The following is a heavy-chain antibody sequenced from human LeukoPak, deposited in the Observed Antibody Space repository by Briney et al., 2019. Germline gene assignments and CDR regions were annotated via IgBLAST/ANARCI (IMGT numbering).Heavy chain of an antibody. D-gene: IGHD3-10*02. J-gene: IGHJ6*04. CDR2: ISSSGSTI. V-gene: IGHV3-48*03. CDR1: GFTFSSYE. Sequence: AGSLRLSCAASGFTFSSYEMNWVRQAPGKGLEWVSYISSSGSTIYYPDSVKGRFTISRDNANNSLYLQMNSLRAEDTAVYYCAELGITMIGGVWGKGTTVTISS. CDR3: AELGITMIGGV.